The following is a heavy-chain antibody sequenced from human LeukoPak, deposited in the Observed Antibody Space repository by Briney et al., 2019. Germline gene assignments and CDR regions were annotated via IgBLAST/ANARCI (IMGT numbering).Heavy chain of an antibody. CDR2: IDPSDSYT. CDR1: GYSFTSYW. V-gene: IGHV5-10-1*01. Sequence: GESLKISCKGSGYSFTSYWISWVRQMPGKGLEWMGRIDPSDSYTNYSPSFQGHVTISADESISTAYLQWSSLKASDTAMYYCARLAYCTNGVCQYYFDYWGQGTLVTVSS. J-gene: IGHJ4*02. CDR3: ARLAYCTNGVCQYYFDY. D-gene: IGHD2-8*01.